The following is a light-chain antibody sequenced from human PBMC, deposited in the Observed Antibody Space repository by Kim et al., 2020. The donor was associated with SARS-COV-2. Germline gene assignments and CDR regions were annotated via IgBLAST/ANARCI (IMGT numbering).Light chain of an antibody. CDR1: QSVSSN. Sequence: SPGDRATLSCRASQSVSSNLAWYQQKPGQAPRLLIYGASTRATGIPARFSGGGSETEFTLTISSLQSEDFAVYYCQQYNNWPPITFGQGTRLEIK. CDR3: QQYNNWPPIT. J-gene: IGKJ5*01. V-gene: IGKV3-15*01. CDR2: GAS.